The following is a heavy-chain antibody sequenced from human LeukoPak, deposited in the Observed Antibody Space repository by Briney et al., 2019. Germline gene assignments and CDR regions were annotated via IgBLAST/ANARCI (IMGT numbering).Heavy chain of an antibody. D-gene: IGHD2-2*01. V-gene: IGHV1-2*02. CDR1: GYTFTGYY. CDR3: ARDHRSTTLTEY. CDR2: INPNSGDT. Sequence: ASVKVSCKASGYTFTGYYMHWVRQAPGQGLEWMGWINPNSGDTNYAQKFQGRVTMTRDTSIGTAYMELSRLRSDDTAVYYCARDHRSTTLTEYWGQGTLVTVSS. J-gene: IGHJ4*02.